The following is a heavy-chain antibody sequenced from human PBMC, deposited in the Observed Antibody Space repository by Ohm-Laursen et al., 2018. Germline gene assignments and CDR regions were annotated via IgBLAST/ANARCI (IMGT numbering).Heavy chain of an antibody. CDR3: ARDPFDSSSSEYFQR. D-gene: IGHD6-13*01. V-gene: IGHV3-21*01. CDR1: GFTFSSYS. Sequence: SLRLSCTASGFTFSSYSMNWVRQAPGKGLEWVSSISSSSSYIYYADSVKGRFTISRDNAKNSLYLQMNSLRAEDTAVYYCARDPFDSSSSEYFQRWGQGTLVTVSS. CDR2: ISSSSSYI. J-gene: IGHJ1*01.